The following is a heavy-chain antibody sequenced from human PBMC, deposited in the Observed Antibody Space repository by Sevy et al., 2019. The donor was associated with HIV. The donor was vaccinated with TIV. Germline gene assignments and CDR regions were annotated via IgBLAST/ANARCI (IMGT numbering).Heavy chain of an antibody. V-gene: IGHV3-11*01. D-gene: IGHD3-3*01. Sequence: GGSLRLSCAASGFTFSHYYMSWIRQAPGKGLEWVSYISSSGNTIYYADSVKGRFTISRDNAKNALYLHMDSLRAGAAAVSYCARDPTYYDFSRAYSPGWFDPWGQGTLVTVSS. CDR1: GFTFSHYY. CDR3: ARDPTYYDFSRAYSPGWFDP. CDR2: ISSSGNTI. J-gene: IGHJ5*02.